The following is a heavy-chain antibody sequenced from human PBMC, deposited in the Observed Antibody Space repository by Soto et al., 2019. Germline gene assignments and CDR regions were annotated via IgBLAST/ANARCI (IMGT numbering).Heavy chain of an antibody. Sequence: PSETLSLTCSVSGGPISSGGYYWSWICQHPGKGLEWIGYIYYSGSTYYNPSIKSRVTMSVDTSKNQFSPKMSSVTDAHMAVYYCARGSTLGGEDYCGQGT. CDR2: IYYSGST. CDR1: GGPISSGGYY. V-gene: IGHV4-31*03. D-gene: IGHD3-16*01. J-gene: IGHJ4*02. CDR3: ARGSTLGGEDY.